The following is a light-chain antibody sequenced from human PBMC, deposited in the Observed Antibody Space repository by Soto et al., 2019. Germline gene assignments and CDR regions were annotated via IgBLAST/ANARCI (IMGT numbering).Light chain of an antibody. V-gene: IGKV3-20*01. CDR3: QQTYSTPRT. J-gene: IGKJ5*01. Sequence: VTRLPITRSLLPGEGTDRSCGGSQTVSNNYLTWYQQKPGQAPRLLIYDASNMATGIPDRFSGGGSGTDFTLTISRLEPEDFATYYCQQTYSTPRTFGGGTRLEIK. CDR1: QTVSNNY. CDR2: DAS.